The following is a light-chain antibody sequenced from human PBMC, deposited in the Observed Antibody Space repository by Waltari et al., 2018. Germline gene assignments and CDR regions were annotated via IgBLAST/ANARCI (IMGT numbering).Light chain of an antibody. CDR1: TSDLGGYNY. CDR3: SSFTSSSTWV. Sequence: QSALTQPASVSGSPGQSITISCTGTTSDLGGYNYVSWYQQQPGKAPKLNIYDVNSRPSGISKRFSGSKFGNTASLTISGLQPEDEADYYCSSFTSSSTWVFGGGTKLTVL. J-gene: IGLJ3*02. V-gene: IGLV2-14*03. CDR2: DVN.